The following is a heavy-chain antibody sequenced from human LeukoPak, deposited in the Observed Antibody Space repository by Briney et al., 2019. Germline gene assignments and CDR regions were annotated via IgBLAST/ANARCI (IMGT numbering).Heavy chain of an antibody. J-gene: IGHJ4*02. CDR2: ISSSSSYI. V-gene: IGHV3-21*01. CDR3: AKDHSGYSSSWYEGSFDC. D-gene: IGHD6-13*01. Sequence: GGSLRLSCAASGFTFSSYSMNWVRQAPGKGLEWVSSISSSSSYIYYADSVKGRFTISRDNAKNSLYLQMNSLRAEDTAVYYCAKDHSGYSSSWYEGSFDCWGQGTLVTVSS. CDR1: GFTFSSYS.